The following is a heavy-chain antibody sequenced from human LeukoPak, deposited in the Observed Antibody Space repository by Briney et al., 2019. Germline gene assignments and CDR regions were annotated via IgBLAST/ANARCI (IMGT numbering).Heavy chain of an antibody. CDR1: GGSISSSSYY. Sequence: SETLSLTCTVSGGSISSSSYYWGWIRQPPGKGLEWIGSIYYSGSTYYNPSLKSRVTISVDTSKNQFSLKLSSVTAADTAVYYCASQSSSWFHFDYWGQGTLVTVSS. CDR2: IYYSGST. J-gene: IGHJ4*02. CDR3: ASQSSSWFHFDY. V-gene: IGHV4-39*01. D-gene: IGHD6-13*01.